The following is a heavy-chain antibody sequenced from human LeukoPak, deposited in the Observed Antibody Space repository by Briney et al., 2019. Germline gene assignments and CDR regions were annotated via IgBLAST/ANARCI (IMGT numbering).Heavy chain of an antibody. V-gene: IGHV3-33*01. CDR3: ATNSVAGTLEH. CDR1: GFTFSSYG. Sequence: PGRSLRLSCAASGFTFSSYGMHWVRQAPGKGLEWVAVIWYDGSNKYYADSVKGRFTISRDNSKNTLYLQMNSLRAEDTAVYYCATNSVAGTLEHWGQGTLVTVSS. D-gene: IGHD2-15*01. CDR2: IWYDGSNK. J-gene: IGHJ4*02.